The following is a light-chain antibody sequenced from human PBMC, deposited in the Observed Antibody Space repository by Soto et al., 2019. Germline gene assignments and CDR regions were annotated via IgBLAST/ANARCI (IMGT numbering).Light chain of an antibody. V-gene: IGLV2-14*01. J-gene: IGLJ1*01. Sequence: QSALTQPASVSGSPGQSITISCTGTSSDVGAYTSVSWYQQHPGKAPKLIIYEVSNRPPGISTRFSDSKSASTASLTISGLQAEDEAHYYCSSYTSDNRDYVFXTGTKVTVL. CDR2: EVS. CDR1: SSDVGAYTS. CDR3: SSYTSDNRDYV.